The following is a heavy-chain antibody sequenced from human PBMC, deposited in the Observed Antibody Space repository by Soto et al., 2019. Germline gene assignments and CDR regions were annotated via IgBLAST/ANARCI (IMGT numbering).Heavy chain of an antibody. D-gene: IGHD6-19*01. Sequence: GGSLRLSCAASGFTFSSYGMHWVRQAPGKGLEWVAVIWYDGSNKYYADSVKGRFTISRDNSKNTLYLQMNSLRAEDTAVYYCAKATGPQIAVADYWGQGTLVTVSS. CDR3: AKATGPQIAVADY. CDR2: IWYDGSNK. V-gene: IGHV3-33*06. J-gene: IGHJ4*02. CDR1: GFTFSSYG.